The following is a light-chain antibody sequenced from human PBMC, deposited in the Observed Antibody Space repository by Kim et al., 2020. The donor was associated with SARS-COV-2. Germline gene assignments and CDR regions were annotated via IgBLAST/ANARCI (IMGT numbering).Light chain of an antibody. Sequence: VSPGQTASITCSGDKLGDKYACCYQQKPGQSPVLVIYQDSKLPSGIPERFSGSNSGNTATLTISGTQAMDEADYYCQAWDSSTVVFGGGTQLTVL. CDR1: KLGDKY. J-gene: IGLJ2*01. CDR2: QDS. V-gene: IGLV3-1*01. CDR3: QAWDSSTVV.